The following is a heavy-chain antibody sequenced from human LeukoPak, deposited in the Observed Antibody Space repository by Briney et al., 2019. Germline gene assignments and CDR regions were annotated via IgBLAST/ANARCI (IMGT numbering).Heavy chain of an antibody. Sequence: GESLKISCKGSGYSFTSYWIGWVRQMPGKGLEWMGIIYPGDSDTRYSPSFQGQVTISADKSISTAYLQWSSLKASDTAMYYCARLLKLGYCSGGSCYTGWFDPWGQGTLVTVSS. J-gene: IGHJ5*02. V-gene: IGHV5-51*01. CDR3: ARLLKLGYCSGGSCYTGWFDP. CDR1: GYSFTSYW. D-gene: IGHD2-15*01. CDR2: IYPGDSDT.